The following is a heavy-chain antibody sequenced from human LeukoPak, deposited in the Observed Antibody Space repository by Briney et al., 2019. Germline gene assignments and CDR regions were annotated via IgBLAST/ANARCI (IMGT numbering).Heavy chain of an antibody. CDR2: IWCDGTSK. Sequence: GGSLRLSCAASGFSLSAYGVHWVRQAPGKGLEWVAVIWCDGTSKDYADSVKGRFTFSRDNSKNTLDLQMNSLRAEDTAVYYCARDRSYDFWSGYSTPDYWGQGTLVTVSS. V-gene: IGHV3-33*01. CDR1: GFSLSAYG. CDR3: ARDRSYDFWSGYSTPDY. D-gene: IGHD3-3*01. J-gene: IGHJ4*02.